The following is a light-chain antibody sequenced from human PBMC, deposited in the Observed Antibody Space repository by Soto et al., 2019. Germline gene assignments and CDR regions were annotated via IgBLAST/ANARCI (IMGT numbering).Light chain of an antibody. J-gene: IGKJ3*01. Sequence: EIVLTQSPGTLFLSPGERATLSCRASQSINNRYLAWYQQKPGQAPRLLIYAASSRATGIPDRFSGSGSGTYLTLTISRLEPEDFAVYYYQQFGSSLGVTFGHGTKVDIK. CDR3: QQFGSSLGVT. V-gene: IGKV3-20*01. CDR1: QSINNRY. CDR2: AAS.